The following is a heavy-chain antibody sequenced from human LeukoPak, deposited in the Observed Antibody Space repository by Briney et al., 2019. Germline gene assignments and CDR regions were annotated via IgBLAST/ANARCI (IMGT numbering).Heavy chain of an antibody. CDR2: IYYSGST. CDR1: GGSISSYY. J-gene: IGHJ5*02. CDR3: ARHGRGYGSFFDP. V-gene: IGHV4-59*08. D-gene: IGHD3-10*01. Sequence: SETLSLTCTVSGGSISSYYWSWIRQPPGKGLDWIGYIYYSGSTNYSPSFKSRVTISIDTSKNQFSLRLSSVTAADTAVYYCARHGRGYGSFFDPWGQGTLVTVSS.